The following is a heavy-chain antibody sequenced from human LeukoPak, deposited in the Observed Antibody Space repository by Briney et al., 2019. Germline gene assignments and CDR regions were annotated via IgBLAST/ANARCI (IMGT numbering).Heavy chain of an antibody. Sequence: GESLKISCKGSGYSFTSYWIGWVRQMPGKGLKWMGIIYPGDSDARYSPSFQGQVTISADKSISTAYLQWSSLKASDTAMYYCARRMIGYCSSTSCYVNFDYWGQGTLVTVSS. CDR1: GYSFTSYW. J-gene: IGHJ4*02. CDR2: IYPGDSDA. V-gene: IGHV5-51*01. D-gene: IGHD2-2*01. CDR3: ARRMIGYCSSTSCYVNFDY.